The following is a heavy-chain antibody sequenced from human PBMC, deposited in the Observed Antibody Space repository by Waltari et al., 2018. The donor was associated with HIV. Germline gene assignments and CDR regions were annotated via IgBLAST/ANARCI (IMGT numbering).Heavy chain of an antibody. CDR1: GYTFTSYD. CDR3: ARRVVVPAAINYYYYGMDV. V-gene: IGHV1-8*01. D-gene: IGHD2-2*02. J-gene: IGHJ6*02. Sequence: QVQLVQSGAEVKKPGASVKVSCKASGYTFTSYDINWVRQATGQGLEWMGWMNPNSGNTGYAQKFQGRVTMTRNTSISTAYMELSSMRSEDTAVYYCARRVVVPAAINYYYYGMDVWGQGTTVTVSS. CDR2: MNPNSGNT.